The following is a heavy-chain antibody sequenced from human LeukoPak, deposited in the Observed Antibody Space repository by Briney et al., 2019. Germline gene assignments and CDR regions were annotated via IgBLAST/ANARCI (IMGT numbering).Heavy chain of an antibody. CDR1: GFTFSSYA. J-gene: IGHJ4*02. D-gene: IGHD3-16*02. CDR2: ISGSGGST. CDR3: ESYDYVWGSCRREGFDY. V-gene: IGHV3-23*01. Sequence: GGSLRLSCAASGFTFSSYAMSWVRQAPGKGLEWVSAISGSGGSTYYADSVKGRFTISRDNSKNTLYLQMNSLRAEDTAVYYCESYDYVWGSCRREGFDYWGQGTLVTVSS.